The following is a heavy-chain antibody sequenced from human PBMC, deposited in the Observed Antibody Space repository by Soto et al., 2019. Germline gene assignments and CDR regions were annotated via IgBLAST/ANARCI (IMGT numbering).Heavy chain of an antibody. V-gene: IGHV4-59*01. D-gene: IGHD3-3*01. CDR2: IYYSGST. CDR3: ARDIRISYDFWSGYSTSNWFDP. Sequence: SDTLSLTCTASGGAISSYYWSWIRQPPGKGLEWIGYIYYSGSTNYNPSLKSRVTISVDTSKNQFSLKLSSVTAADTAVYYCARDIRISYDFWSGYSTSNWFDPWGQGTLVTVSS. CDR1: GGAISSYY. J-gene: IGHJ5*02.